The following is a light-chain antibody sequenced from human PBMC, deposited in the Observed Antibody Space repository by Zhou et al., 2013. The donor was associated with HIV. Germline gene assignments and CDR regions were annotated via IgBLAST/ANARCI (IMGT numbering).Light chain of an antibody. CDR1: QGIGTY. CDR3: QQYSSYPRT. CDR2: AAS. V-gene: IGKV1-8*01. Sequence: AIRMTQSPSSFSASTGDRVTITCRAGQGIGTYLAWYQQNPGKAPKLLIYAASTLQSGVPSRFSGSGSGTDFTLTISCLQSEDFATYYCQQYSSYPRTFGLGTKLEIK. J-gene: IGKJ2*01.